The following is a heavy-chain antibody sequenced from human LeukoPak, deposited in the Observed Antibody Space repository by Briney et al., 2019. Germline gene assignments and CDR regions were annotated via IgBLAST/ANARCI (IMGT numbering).Heavy chain of an antibody. V-gene: IGHV5-51*01. J-gene: IGHJ6*02. CDR1: GYKFPNYW. CDR3: ARQRSGYMNGLDV. Sequence: GESLKISCNGSGYKFPNYWIGWVRQMPGKGLEWMGIIYPGDSDTRHSPSFQGQVTISADKSINTAYLQWSSLKASDTAMYYCARQRSGYMNGLDVWGQGTTVIVSS. D-gene: IGHD3-3*01. CDR2: IYPGDSDT.